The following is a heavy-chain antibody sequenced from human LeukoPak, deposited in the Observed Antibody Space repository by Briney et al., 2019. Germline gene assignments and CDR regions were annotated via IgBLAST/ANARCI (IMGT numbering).Heavy chain of an antibody. V-gene: IGHV4-34*01. D-gene: IGHD3-9*01. CDR3: ASAPSITIYLD. Sequence: PSETLSLTCAVYGGSFSGYYWSWIRQPPGKGLEWIGEINHSGSTNYNPSLKSRVTISVDTSKNQFSLKLSSVTAADTAVYYCASAPSITIYLDWGQGTLVTVSS. J-gene: IGHJ4*02. CDR2: INHSGST. CDR1: GGSFSGYY.